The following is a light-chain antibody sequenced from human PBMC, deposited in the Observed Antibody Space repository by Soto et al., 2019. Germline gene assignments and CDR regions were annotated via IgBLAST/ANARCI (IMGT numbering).Light chain of an antibody. J-gene: IGKJ2*01. CDR2: GAS. CDR3: QQYNNWPHT. CDR1: QSVSNN. Sequence: EIVMTQSPATLSVSPGERATLSCRASQSVSNNLAWYQQEPGQAPRLLISGASTRATGIPARFSGSGSGTEFTLTISSLQSEDFAVYYYQQYNNWPHTFGQGTKLEIK. V-gene: IGKV3-15*01.